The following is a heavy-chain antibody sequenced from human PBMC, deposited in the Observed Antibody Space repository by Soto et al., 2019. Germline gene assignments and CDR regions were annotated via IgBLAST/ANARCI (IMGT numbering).Heavy chain of an antibody. J-gene: IGHJ6*02. CDR1: GGSISGYY. CDR3: ARDYSGGSCYPGMDV. Sequence: LSLTCSVSGGSISGYYWSWIRQAPGKGLEYIGHMFYSGYIFSTDSVRGRFTISRDNAKNSVYLQINSLRAEDTAVYFCARDYSGGSCYPGMDVWGQGTTVTVSS. CDR2: MFYSGYI. V-gene: IGHV3-11*06. D-gene: IGHD2-15*01.